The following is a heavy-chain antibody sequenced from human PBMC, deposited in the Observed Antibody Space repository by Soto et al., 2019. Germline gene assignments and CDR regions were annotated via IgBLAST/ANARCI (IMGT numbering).Heavy chain of an antibody. CDR3: AKEQKARRWPRCYYYRMYV. J-gene: IGHJ6*02. CDR2: ISGSGGST. V-gene: IGHV3-23*01. Sequence: EVQLLESGGGLVQPGGSLRLSCAASGFTFSSYAMSWVRQAPGKGLEWVSAISGSGGSTYYADSVKGRFTISRDNSKNTLYLKMTSRRDEDTAVYDCAKEQKARRWPRCYYYRMYVWGQGTTVP. CDR1: GFTFSSYA. D-gene: IGHD4-17*01.